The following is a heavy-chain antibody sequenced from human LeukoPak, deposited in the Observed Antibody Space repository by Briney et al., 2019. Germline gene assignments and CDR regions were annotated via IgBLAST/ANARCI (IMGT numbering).Heavy chain of an antibody. CDR2: ISSSAGTT. D-gene: IGHD5-18*01. CDR3: ARQQQQLWYD. CDR1: GFTFSSYE. V-gene: IGHV3-48*03. Sequence: GGSLRLSCAASGFTFSSYEMNWVRQAPGKGLEWVSYISSSAGTTYYAASVKGRFTISRDNAKNSLYLQMNSLRAEDTAVYFCARQQQQLWYDWGQGTLVTVSS. J-gene: IGHJ4*02.